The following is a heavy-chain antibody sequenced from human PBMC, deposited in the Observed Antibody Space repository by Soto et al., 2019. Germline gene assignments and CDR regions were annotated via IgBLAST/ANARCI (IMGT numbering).Heavy chain of an antibody. CDR2: ISDGGNT. J-gene: IGHJ4*02. CDR3: AKDTLGGAYDFCH. CDR1: GFIVSSVF. D-gene: IGHD3-3*01. Sequence: EVQLVESGGGLVQPGGSLRPSCAASGFIVSSVFMTWVRQAPGKGQEWVATISDGGNTYYANSVKGRCTISGDISRNPLLLQMNSLGAEDTAVYHCAKDTLGGAYDFCHGGQGTLVTVSS. V-gene: IGHV3-66*01.